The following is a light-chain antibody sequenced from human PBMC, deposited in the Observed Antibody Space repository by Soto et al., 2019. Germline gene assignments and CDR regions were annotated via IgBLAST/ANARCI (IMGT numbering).Light chain of an antibody. CDR3: SSYTSSITPYV. CDR2: GVS. Sequence: QSVLTQPASVSGSPGQSITISCTGTITDIGAYNYVSWYQQHPGKAPKLLIYGVSSRPSGVSNRFSGSKSGNAVYLTISGLQADDEAEYYCSSYTSSITPYVFGTGTKVTVL. J-gene: IGLJ1*01. CDR1: ITDIGAYNY. V-gene: IGLV2-14*01.